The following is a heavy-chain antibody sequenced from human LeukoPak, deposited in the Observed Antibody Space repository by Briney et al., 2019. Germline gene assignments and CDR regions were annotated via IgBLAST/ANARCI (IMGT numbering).Heavy chain of an antibody. Sequence: ASVKVSCKASGYTFTSYVISWVRQAPGQGLEWMGWISAYNGNTNYAQKFQGRVTMTTDTSTSTAYMELRSLRSDDTAVYYCARGYEYGSGDTYYFDYWGQGTLVTVSS. D-gene: IGHD3-10*01. J-gene: IGHJ4*02. V-gene: IGHV1-18*01. CDR3: ARGYEYGSGDTYYFDY. CDR1: GYTFTSYV. CDR2: ISAYNGNT.